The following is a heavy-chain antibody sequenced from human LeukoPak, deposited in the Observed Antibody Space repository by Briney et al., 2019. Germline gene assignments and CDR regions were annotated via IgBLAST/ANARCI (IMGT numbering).Heavy chain of an antibody. Sequence: SGRSLRLSCAASGFTFSSYGMHWVRQAPGKGLEWVAVISYDGSNKYYADSVKGRFTISRDNSKNTLYLQMNSLRAEDTAVYYCARAREWLQFLLEDYWGQGTLVTVSS. V-gene: IGHV3-30*03. J-gene: IGHJ4*02. CDR3: ARAREWLQFLLEDY. D-gene: IGHD5-24*01. CDR2: ISYDGSNK. CDR1: GFTFSSYG.